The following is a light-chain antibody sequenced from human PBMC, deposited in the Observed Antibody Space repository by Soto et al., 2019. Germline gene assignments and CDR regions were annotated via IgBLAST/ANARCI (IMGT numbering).Light chain of an antibody. Sequence: IEMTRSPTSLSGPKENRLAITCRASQNILSWLAWYQQKPGKAPKLLIYDVSNLSSGVPSRFSGSGSDTEFTLTISSLQPDDFATYYCQQYNSYLVTFGQGTKVDIX. CDR1: QNILSW. J-gene: IGKJ1*01. V-gene: IGKV1-5*01. CDR2: DVS. CDR3: QQYNSYLVT.